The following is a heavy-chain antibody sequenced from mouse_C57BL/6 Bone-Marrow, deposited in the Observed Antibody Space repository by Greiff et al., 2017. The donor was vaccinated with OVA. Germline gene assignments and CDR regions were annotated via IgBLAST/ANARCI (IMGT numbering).Heavy chain of an antibody. CDR3: GTGYFDY. V-gene: IGHV1-50*01. J-gene: IGHJ2*01. D-gene: IGHD4-1*01. CDR1: GYTFTSYW. CDR2: IDPSDSYT. Sequence: QVQLQQPGAELVKPGASVKLSCKASGYTFTSYWMQWVKQRPGQGLEWIGEIDPSDSYTTYNQKFKGTATLTVDTSSNTAYMQLSSLTSEDSAVYYFGTGYFDYWGQGTTLTVSS.